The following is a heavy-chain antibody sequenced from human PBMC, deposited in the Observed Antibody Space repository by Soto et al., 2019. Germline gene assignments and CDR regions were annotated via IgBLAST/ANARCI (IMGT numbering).Heavy chain of an antibody. CDR1: GGTFANFA. J-gene: IGHJ6*02. CDR3: ATPSIAARPKGGYYYNDV. V-gene: IGHV1-69*01. D-gene: IGHD6-6*01. CDR2: IITIAGVRP. Sequence: VQLVQSGAEVKKPGSSVKVSCKAPGGTFANFAFSGLRRAPGQGLEGMGGIITIAGVRPNYAQNFQARLTITADESTNTAYMELSSLRSDDTGVYYCATPSIAARPKGGYYYNDVWGQGTTVTVSS.